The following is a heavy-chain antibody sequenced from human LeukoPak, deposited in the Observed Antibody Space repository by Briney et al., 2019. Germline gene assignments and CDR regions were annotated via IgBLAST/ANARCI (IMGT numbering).Heavy chain of an antibody. J-gene: IGHJ4*02. CDR1: GFTFRRSV. CDR3: AKAPDY. CDR2: ISETGSDT. V-gene: IGHV3-23*01. Sequence: GGSLRLSSAASGFTFRRSVMNWVRQAPGKGLEWVSGISETGSDTYYADSVKGRFVISRDNFKNTLYLQMNSLRADNTAVYYCAKAPDYWGQGTLVTVSS.